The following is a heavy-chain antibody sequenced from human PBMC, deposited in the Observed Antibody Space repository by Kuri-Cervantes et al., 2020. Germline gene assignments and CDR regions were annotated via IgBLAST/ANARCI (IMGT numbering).Heavy chain of an antibody. J-gene: IGHJ5*02. Sequence: ASVKVSCKASGYTFTSYDINWVRQATGQGLEWMGWMNPNSGNTGYAQKFQGRVTMTRNTSISTAYMELSSLRSEDTAVYYCARALSSGWYVGQGGWFDPWGQGTLVTVSS. CDR3: ARALSSGWYVGQGGWFDP. CDR2: MNPNSGNT. V-gene: IGHV1-8*01. CDR1: GYTFTSYD. D-gene: IGHD6-19*01.